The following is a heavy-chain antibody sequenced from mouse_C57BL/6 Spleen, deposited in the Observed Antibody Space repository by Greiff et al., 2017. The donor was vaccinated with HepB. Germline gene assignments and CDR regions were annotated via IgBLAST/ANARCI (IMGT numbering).Heavy chain of an antibody. D-gene: IGHD3-3*01. J-gene: IGHJ2*01. CDR2: IYPGDGDT. V-gene: IGHV1-80*01. CDR1: GYAFSSYW. Sequence: VQLQQSGAELVKPGASVKISCKASGYAFSSYWMNWVKQRPGKGLEWIGQIYPGDGDTNYNGKFTGKATLTADKSSSTAYMQLSSLTSEDSAVYFWARKGWDGDDFDYWGQGTTLTVSS. CDR3: ARKGWDGDDFDY.